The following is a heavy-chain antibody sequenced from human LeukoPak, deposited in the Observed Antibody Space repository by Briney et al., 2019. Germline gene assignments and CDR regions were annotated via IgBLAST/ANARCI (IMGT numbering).Heavy chain of an antibody. V-gene: IGHV3-48*01. D-gene: IGHD3-10*01. Sequence: GGSLRLSCAASGFTFSSYSMNWVRQAPGKGLEWVSYISSSSSTTYYADSVKGRFTISRDNAKNSLYLQMNSLRAEDTAVYYCARETPEGGYYFDYWGQGTLVTVSS. CDR1: GFTFSSYS. CDR3: ARETPEGGYYFDY. J-gene: IGHJ4*02. CDR2: ISSSSSTT.